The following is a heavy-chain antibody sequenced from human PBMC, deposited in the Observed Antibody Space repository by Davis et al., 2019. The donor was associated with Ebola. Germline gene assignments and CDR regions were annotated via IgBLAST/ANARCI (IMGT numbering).Heavy chain of an antibody. V-gene: IGHV3-30*02. J-gene: IGHJ4*02. D-gene: IGHD6-19*01. CDR1: GLIFSSCD. CDR2: IRYDASIE. CDR3: ARVRGSGWRFDY. Sequence: GESLKISCATSGLIFSSCDMHWVRQAPGKGLEWVAFIRYDASIEYYADSVKGRFTISRDNAKSSLYLQMNSLRDEETAVYYCARVRGSGWRFDYWGQGTLVSVSS.